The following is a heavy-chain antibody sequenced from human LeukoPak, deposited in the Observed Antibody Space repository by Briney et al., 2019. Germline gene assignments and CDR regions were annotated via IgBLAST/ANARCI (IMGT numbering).Heavy chain of an antibody. D-gene: IGHD3-3*01. CDR3: ARGYYDFWSGPSNWFDP. V-gene: IGHV4-59*08. CDR1: GGSISSYY. CDR2: IYYSGSN. J-gene: IGHJ5*02. Sequence: SETLSLTCTVSGGSISSYYWSWIRQPPGKGLGWIGYIYYSGSNNYNPSLKSRVTISVDTSKNQFSLKLSSVTAADTAVYYCARGYYDFWSGPSNWFDPWGQGTLVTVSS.